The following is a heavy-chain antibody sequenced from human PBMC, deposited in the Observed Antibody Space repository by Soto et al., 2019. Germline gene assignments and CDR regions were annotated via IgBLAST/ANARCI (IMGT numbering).Heavy chain of an antibody. CDR2: ISPGHSEI. D-gene: IGHD1-1*01. CDR1: GYTFTGHW. V-gene: IGHV5-51*01. Sequence: EVQLVQSGAEMKKPGESLKISCKGSGYTFTGHWIGWLRLTPGRGLEWMGIISPGHSEIMYSPSFHGQVIMSVDESVNTAYLQWNSLKASDTAMYYCARQITHNSWSTRDYWGQGTMVTVSS. CDR3: ARQITHNSWSTRDY. J-gene: IGHJ4*02.